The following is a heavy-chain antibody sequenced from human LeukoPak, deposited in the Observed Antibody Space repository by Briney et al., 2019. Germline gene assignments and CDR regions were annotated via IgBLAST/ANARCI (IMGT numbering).Heavy chain of an antibody. CDR3: ARDGGLEPPSIDYYYYYMDV. Sequence: ASVKVSCKASGYTFTGYYMHWVRQAPGQGLEWMGIINPSGGSTSYAQKFQGRVTMTRDTSTSTVYMELSSLRSEDTAVYYCARDGGLEPPSIDYYYYYMDVWGKGTTVTVSS. V-gene: IGHV1-46*01. D-gene: IGHD1-1*01. CDR2: INPSGGST. J-gene: IGHJ6*03. CDR1: GYTFTGYY.